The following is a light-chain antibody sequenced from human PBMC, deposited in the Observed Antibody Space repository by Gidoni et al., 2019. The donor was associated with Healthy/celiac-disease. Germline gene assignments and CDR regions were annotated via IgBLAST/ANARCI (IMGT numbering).Light chain of an antibody. CDR1: QGISSA. V-gene: IGKV1D-13*01. J-gene: IGKJ2*01. Sequence: AIQFTPSPPSLSASVGDRVTITCRASQGISSALAWYQQKPGKAPKLLIYDASSLESGVPSRFSGSGSGTDFTLTISSLQPEDFATYYCQQFNNYPQSYTFGQXTKLEIK. CDR3: QQFNNYPQSYT. CDR2: DAS.